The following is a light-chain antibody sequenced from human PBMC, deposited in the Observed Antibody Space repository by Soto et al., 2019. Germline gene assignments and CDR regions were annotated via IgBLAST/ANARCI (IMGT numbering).Light chain of an antibody. CDR1: SSDVGGYNY. J-gene: IGLJ2*01. CDR3: SSYTSSCTVV. CDR2: EVS. V-gene: IGLV2-14*01. Sequence: QSALTQPASVSGSPGQSITISCTGTSSDVGGYNYVSWYQQHPGKAPKLMIYEVSNRPSGVSNRFSGSKSGNTASLTISGLQDEDETDYYCSSYTSSCTVVFGGGTKLTV.